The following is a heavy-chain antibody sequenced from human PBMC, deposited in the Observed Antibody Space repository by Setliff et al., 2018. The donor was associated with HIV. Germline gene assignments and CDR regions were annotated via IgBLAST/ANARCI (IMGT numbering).Heavy chain of an antibody. V-gene: IGHV4-4*08. Sequence: SETLSLTCTVSGDSISSYYWSWIRQPPGKGLEWIGYIYTSGITDYNPSLKSRVTISGDTSKNQFSLKLSSVTAADTAVYYCARDRRGYYYGSGSCYMDVWGTGATVTVSS. CDR3: ARDRRGYYYGSGSCYMDV. CDR1: GDSISSYY. J-gene: IGHJ6*03. D-gene: IGHD3-10*01. CDR2: IYTSGIT.